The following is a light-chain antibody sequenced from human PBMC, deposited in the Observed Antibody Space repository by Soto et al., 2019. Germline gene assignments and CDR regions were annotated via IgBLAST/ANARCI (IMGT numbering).Light chain of an antibody. CDR1: QSVSSSY. CDR2: GAS. J-gene: IGKJ2*01. Sequence: ETVLTQSPGTLSLSPGERATLSCRASQSVSSSYLAWYQQKPGQAPRLLIYGASSRATGIPDRFSGSGSGTAFTLTISRLEPEDFAVYYCQQYANSLYTFGQGTKLEIK. V-gene: IGKV3-20*01. CDR3: QQYANSLYT.